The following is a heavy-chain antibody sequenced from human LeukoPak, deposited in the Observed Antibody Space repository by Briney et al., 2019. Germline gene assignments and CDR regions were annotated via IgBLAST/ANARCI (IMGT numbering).Heavy chain of an antibody. D-gene: IGHD6-19*01. J-gene: IGHJ4*02. CDR2: IDYSGNT. V-gene: IGHV4-59*01. CDR1: GGSLSSYY. CDR3: ARVGSWYYFDY. Sequence: SETLSLTCTVSGGSLSSYYWTWIRQPPGKGLEWIAYIDYSGNTNYSPSLKSRVTISVDTSRNQFSLKLSSVTAADTAVYYCARVGSWYYFDYWGQGTPVTVSS.